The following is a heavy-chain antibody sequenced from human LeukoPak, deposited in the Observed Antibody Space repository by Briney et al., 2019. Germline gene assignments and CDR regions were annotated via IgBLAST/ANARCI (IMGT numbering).Heavy chain of an antibody. CDR3: ARSQQPPSGVDY. Sequence: GSLRLSCAASGFTFRSFWMHWIRQAPGKGLVWVSRIDSDGSRTAHADSVKGRFTISRDNAKNTLYLQMNGLRAEDTAVYYCARSQQPPSGVDYWGQGTLVTVSS. V-gene: IGHV3-74*01. CDR1: GFTFRSFW. J-gene: IGHJ4*02. D-gene: IGHD1-26*01. CDR2: IDSDGSRT.